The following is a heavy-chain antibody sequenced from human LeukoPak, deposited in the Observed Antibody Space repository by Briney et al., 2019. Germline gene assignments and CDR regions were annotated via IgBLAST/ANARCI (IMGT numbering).Heavy chain of an antibody. CDR1: GGSFSGYY. CDR2: INHSGST. D-gene: IGHD4-11*01. V-gene: IGHV4-34*01. J-gene: IGHJ4*02. Sequence: SETLSLTCAVYGGSFSGYYWSWIRQPPGKGLEWIGEINHSGSTNYNPSLKSRVTISVDTSKNQFSLKLSSVTAADTAVYFCARDRTTVARREIDYWGQGTLVTVSS. CDR3: ARDRTTVARREIDY.